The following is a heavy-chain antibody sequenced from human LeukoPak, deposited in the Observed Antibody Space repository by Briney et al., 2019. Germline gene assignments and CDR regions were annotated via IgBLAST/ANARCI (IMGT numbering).Heavy chain of an antibody. J-gene: IGHJ4*02. CDR3: ARGPSPDYYDSSGYYYFDY. CDR1: GGSISSGSYY. Sequence: PSETLSLTCTVPGGSISSGSYYWSWIRQPAGKGLEWIGRIYTSGSTNYNPSLKSRVTISVDTSKNQFSLKLSSVTAADTAVYYCARGPSPDYYDSSGYYYFDYWGQGTLVTVSS. D-gene: IGHD3-22*01. CDR2: IYTSGST. V-gene: IGHV4-61*02.